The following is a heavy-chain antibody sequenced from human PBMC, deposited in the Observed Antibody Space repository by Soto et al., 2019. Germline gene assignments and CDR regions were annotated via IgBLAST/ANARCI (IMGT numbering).Heavy chain of an antibody. J-gene: IGHJ6*03. D-gene: IGHD3-9*01. V-gene: IGHV4-34*01. CDR2: INHSGST. CDR1: GGSFSGYY. Sequence: SETLSLTCAVYGGSFSGYYWRWIRQPPGKGLEWIGEINHSGSTNYNPSLKSRVTISVDTSKTQFSLKLSSVTAADTAVYYCASLLHVLREFAPENYYYMDVWGKGTTVTVSS. CDR3: ASLLHVLREFAPENYYYMDV.